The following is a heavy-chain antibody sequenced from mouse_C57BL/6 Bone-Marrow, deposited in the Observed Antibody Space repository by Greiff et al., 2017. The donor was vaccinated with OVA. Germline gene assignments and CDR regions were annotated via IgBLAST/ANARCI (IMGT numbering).Heavy chain of an antibody. D-gene: IGHD2-1*01. J-gene: IGHJ2*01. CDR3: TTLRQVYYGYFDY. V-gene: IGHV14-4*01. Sequence: VQLQQSGAELVRPGASVKLSCTASGFNIKDDYMHWVKQRPEQGLEWIGWIDPENGDTEYASKFQGKATITADTSSNTAYLQLSSLTSEDTAVYYCTTLRQVYYGYFDYWGQGTTLTVSS. CDR1: GFNIKDDY. CDR2: IDPENGDT.